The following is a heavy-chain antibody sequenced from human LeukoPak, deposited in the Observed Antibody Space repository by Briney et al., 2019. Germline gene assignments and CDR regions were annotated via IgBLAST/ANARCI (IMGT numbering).Heavy chain of an antibody. CDR1: GYTFTSYD. J-gene: IGHJ4*02. CDR3: ARDFLTDYYGSGSSPFGRPYYFDY. CDR2: ISAYNGNT. Sequence: ASVKVSCKASGYTFTSYDINWVRQATGQGLEWMGWISAYNGNTNYAQKLQGRVTMTTDTSTSTAYMELRSLRSDDTAVYYCARDFLTDYYGSGSSPFGRPYYFDYWGQGTLVTVSS. D-gene: IGHD3-10*01. V-gene: IGHV1-18*01.